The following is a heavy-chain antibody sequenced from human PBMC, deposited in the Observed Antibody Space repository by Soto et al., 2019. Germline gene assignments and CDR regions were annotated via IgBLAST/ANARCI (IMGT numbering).Heavy chain of an antibody. CDR2: INIGSTSV. V-gene: IGHV3-48*01. CDR1: GFIFNSYS. D-gene: IGHD3-22*01. J-gene: IGHJ4*02. Sequence: EVQLVESGGGLVQPGGSLRLSCVASGFIFNSYSMNWVRQAPGKGLEWISYINIGSTSVFYADSVKCRFTISRDNDKNSLYLQMNSMRADDTAVYYCGSSASPDAYWGQGTLVTVSS. CDR3: GSSASPDAY.